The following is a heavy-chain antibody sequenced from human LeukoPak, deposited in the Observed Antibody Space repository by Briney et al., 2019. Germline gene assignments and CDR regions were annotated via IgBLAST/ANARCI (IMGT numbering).Heavy chain of an antibody. D-gene: IGHD6-13*01. CDR3: ARVIRAAPGKGYFDY. Sequence: GGSLRLSCATFGFIFSTYALSWVRQAPGKGLEWASSISGSGGSTYHADSVKGRFTISRDSSKNTLYLQMNSLRAEDTAIYYCARVIRAAPGKGYFDYWGQGTLVTVSS. J-gene: IGHJ4*02. V-gene: IGHV3-23*01. CDR1: GFIFSTYA. CDR2: ISGSGGST.